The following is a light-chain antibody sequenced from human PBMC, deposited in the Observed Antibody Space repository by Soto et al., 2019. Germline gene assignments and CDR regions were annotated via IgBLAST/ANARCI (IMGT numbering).Light chain of an antibody. J-gene: IGKJ1*01. Sequence: QSPCIWSLSPGETATLSCRTSQSVSSSYLAWYQQKPGQAPRLLIYGASSRATGIPDRFSGSGSGTDFTLTISRLEPEDFAVYYCQQYNSWPRTFGQGTKVDIK. CDR2: GAS. CDR1: QSVSSSY. V-gene: IGKV3-20*01. CDR3: QQYNSWPRT.